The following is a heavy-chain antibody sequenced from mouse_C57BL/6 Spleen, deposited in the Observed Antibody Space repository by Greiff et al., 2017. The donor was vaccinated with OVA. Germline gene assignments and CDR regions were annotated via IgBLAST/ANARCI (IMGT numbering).Heavy chain of an antibody. Sequence: EVQLQESGPGLVKPSQSLSLTCSVTGYSITSGYYWNWIRQFPGNKLEWMGYISYDGSNNYNPSLKDPISITRDTSKNQFFLKLNSVTTEDAAAYYCASDGDYDGVYFDYWGQGTTLTVSS. CDR3: ASDGDYDGVYFDY. J-gene: IGHJ2*01. V-gene: IGHV3-6*01. D-gene: IGHD2-4*01. CDR1: GYSITSGYY. CDR2: ISYDGSN.